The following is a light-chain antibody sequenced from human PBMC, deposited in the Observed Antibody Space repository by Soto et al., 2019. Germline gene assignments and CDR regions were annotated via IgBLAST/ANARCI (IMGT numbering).Light chain of an antibody. CDR3: QQYNNWLLT. CDR1: QSVSSY. CDR2: DSS. V-gene: IGKV3-11*01. Sequence: EIVLTQSPATLSLSPGERATLSCRASQSVSSYLAWYQQKPGQAPRLLIYDSSNRATGIPARFSGSGSGTDFTLTISSLEPEDFAVYYCQQYNNWLLTFGGGTKVEIK. J-gene: IGKJ4*01.